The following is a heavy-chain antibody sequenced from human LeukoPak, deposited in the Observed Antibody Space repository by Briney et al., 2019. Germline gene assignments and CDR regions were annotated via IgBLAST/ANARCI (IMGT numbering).Heavy chain of an antibody. CDR2: IWHDGSNK. J-gene: IGHJ4*02. D-gene: IGHD3-22*01. CDR1: GFSFSAYG. Sequence: GRSLRLSCAASGFSFSAYGMHWVRQAPGKGLEWVALIWHDGSNKYYADSVKGRFSISRDNAKNSLYLQMNSLRAEDTAVYYCASGYDSSGYYYNYWGQGTLVTVSS. V-gene: IGHV3-33*03. CDR3: ASGYDSSGYYYNY.